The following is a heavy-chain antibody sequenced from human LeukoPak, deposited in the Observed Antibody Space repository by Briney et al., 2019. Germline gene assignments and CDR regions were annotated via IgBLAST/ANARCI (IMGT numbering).Heavy chain of an antibody. Sequence: GGSLTLSCAGSGFTFSSYAMSWIRQAPGKGLEWVSAINCSGGSTYYAYSVKGGFTISRDNSKKTLYLQMTRLRAEDTAVYYCAKDQGLLLALDVWGKGTTVTVSS. CDR1: GFTFSSYA. CDR2: INCSGGST. CDR3: AKDQGLLLALDV. J-gene: IGHJ6*04. V-gene: IGHV3-23*01.